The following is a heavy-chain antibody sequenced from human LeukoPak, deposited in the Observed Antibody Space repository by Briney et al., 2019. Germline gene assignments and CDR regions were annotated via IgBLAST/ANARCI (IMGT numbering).Heavy chain of an antibody. CDR2: MCGSGGT. J-gene: IGHJ5*02. D-gene: IGHD2-15*01. V-gene: IGHV3-23*01. Sequence: GGSLRLSCAASGHSFSDYAWGWLRQAPGKGLEWVSGMCGSGGTYYADSVRGRFTISRDISKDTLHPQMDSLRADDTAVYYCAKGCLCYSGLSSWFDPWGQGTLVIVSS. CDR1: GHSFSDYA. CDR3: AKGCLCYSGLSSWFDP.